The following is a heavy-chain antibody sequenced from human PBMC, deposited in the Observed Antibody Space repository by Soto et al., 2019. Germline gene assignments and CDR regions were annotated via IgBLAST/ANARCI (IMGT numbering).Heavy chain of an antibody. V-gene: IGHV4-31*03. D-gene: IGHD5-18*01. CDR1: GGSISSGGYY. CDR2: IYYSGST. CDR3: ARENTAMVTLDYYYYGMDV. Sequence: QVQLQESGPGLVKPSQTLSLTCTVSGGSISSGGYYWSWIRQHPGKGLEWIGYIYYSGSTYYNPSLKSRVTISVDTSKNQFSLKLSSVTAADTAVYYCARENTAMVTLDYYYYGMDVWGQGTTVTVSS. J-gene: IGHJ6*02.